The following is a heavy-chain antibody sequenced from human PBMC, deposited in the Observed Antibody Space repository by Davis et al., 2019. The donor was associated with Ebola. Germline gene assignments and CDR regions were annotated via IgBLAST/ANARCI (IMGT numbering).Heavy chain of an antibody. J-gene: IGHJ4*02. V-gene: IGHV3-73*01. CDR2: IRSKANSYAT. CDR1: GFTFRGSA. Sequence: GESLKTPCAASGFTFRGSAMHWVRQASGKGLEWVGRIRSKANSYATAYAASVKGRFTISRDDSKNTAYLQMNSLKTEDTAVYYCSGTVAGRDYWGQGTLVTVSS. D-gene: IGHD6-19*01. CDR3: SGTVAGRDY.